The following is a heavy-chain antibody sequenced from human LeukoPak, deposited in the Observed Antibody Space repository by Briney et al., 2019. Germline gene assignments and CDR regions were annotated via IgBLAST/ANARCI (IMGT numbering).Heavy chain of an antibody. J-gene: IGHJ5*02. Sequence: SETLSLTCAVSGGSISSSNWWSWVRQPPGKGLEWIGEIYHSGSTNYNPSLKSRVTISVDKSKNQFSLKLSSVTAADTAVYYCARGYSYGLNWFDPWGQGTLVTVSS. V-gene: IGHV4-4*02. CDR1: GGSISSSNW. D-gene: IGHD5-18*01. CDR2: IYHSGST. CDR3: ARGYSYGLNWFDP.